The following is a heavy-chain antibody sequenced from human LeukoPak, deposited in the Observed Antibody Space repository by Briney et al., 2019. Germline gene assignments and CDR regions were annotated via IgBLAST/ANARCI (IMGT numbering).Heavy chain of an antibody. D-gene: IGHD2-15*01. V-gene: IGHV3-21*01. CDR2: ISSSSSYI. CDR1: GFTFSSYS. CDR3: ARDLCSGGSCYSVYDY. Sequence: GGSLRLSCAASGFTFSSYSMNWVRQAPGKGLEWVSSISSSSSYIYYADSVKGRFTISRDNAKNSLYLQMDSLRAEDTAAYYCARDLCSGGSCYSVYDYWGQGTLVTVSS. J-gene: IGHJ4*02.